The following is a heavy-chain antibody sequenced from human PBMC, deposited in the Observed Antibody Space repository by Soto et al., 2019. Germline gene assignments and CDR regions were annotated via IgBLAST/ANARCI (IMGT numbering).Heavy chain of an antibody. D-gene: IGHD3-16*01. CDR3: ARVGGINWFDP. Sequence: SETLSLTCTVSGGSISSYYWSWIRQPPGKGLEWIGYIYYSGSTNYNPSLKSRVTISVDTSKNQFSLKLSSVTAADTAVYYCARVGGINWFDPWGQGTLVTVPS. CDR2: IYYSGST. V-gene: IGHV4-59*12. J-gene: IGHJ5*02. CDR1: GGSISSYY.